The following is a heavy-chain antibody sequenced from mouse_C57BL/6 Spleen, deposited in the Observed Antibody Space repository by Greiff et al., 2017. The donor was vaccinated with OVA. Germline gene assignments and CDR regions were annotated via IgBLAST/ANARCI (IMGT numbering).Heavy chain of an antibody. CDR2: ISDGGSYT. D-gene: IGHD4-1*01. CDR3: ARDPTGTRAMDY. Sequence: EVQRVESGGGLVKPGGSLKLSCAASGFTFSSYAMSWVRQTPEKRLEWVATISDGGSYTYYPDNVKGRFTISRDNAKNNLYLQMSHLKSEDTAMYYCARDPTGTRAMDYWGQGTSVTVSS. V-gene: IGHV5-4*01. CDR1: GFTFSSYA. J-gene: IGHJ4*01.